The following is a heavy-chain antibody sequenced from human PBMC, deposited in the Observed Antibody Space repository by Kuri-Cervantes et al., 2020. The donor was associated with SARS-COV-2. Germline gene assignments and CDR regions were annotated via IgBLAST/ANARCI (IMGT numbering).Heavy chain of an antibody. CDR2: IYYSGST. J-gene: IGHJ6*02. Sequence: SETLSLTCTASGGSISSSSYYWGWIRQPPGKGLEWIGSIYYSGSTYYNPSLKSRVTISVDASKNQFSLKLSSVTAADTAVYYCARYDYSNYGMDVWGQGTTVTVSS. CDR3: ARYDYSNYGMDV. V-gene: IGHV4-39*01. D-gene: IGHD4-11*01. CDR1: GGSISSSSYY.